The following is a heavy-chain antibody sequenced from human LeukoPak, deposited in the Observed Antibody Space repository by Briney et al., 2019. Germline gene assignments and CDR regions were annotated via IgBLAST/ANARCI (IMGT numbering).Heavy chain of an antibody. D-gene: IGHD4-17*01. V-gene: IGHV3-74*01. J-gene: IGHJ5*02. CDR1: GFTFSSYW. Sequence: GGSLRLSCAASGFTFSSYWMHWVRQPPGKGLVWVSRINSDESSTNYADSVKGRFTISRDNAKNTLYLQMNSLRAEDTAVYYCARARGLGYGDDVRWFDPWGQGTLGTVSS. CDR3: ARARGLGYGDDVRWFDP. CDR2: INSDESST.